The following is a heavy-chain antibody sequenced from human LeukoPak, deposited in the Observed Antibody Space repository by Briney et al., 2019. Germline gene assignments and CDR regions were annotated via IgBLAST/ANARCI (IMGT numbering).Heavy chain of an antibody. V-gene: IGHV1-46*01. D-gene: IGHD6-6*01. CDR3: AREKSIAARPDVFIGY. Sequence: ASVKVSCKASGGTSSSYAISWVRQAPGQGLEWMGIINPSGGSTSYAQKFQGRVTMTRDTSTSTVYMELSSLRSEDTAVYYCAREKSIAARPDVFIGYWGQGTLVTVSS. CDR2: INPSGGST. J-gene: IGHJ4*02. CDR1: GGTSSSYA.